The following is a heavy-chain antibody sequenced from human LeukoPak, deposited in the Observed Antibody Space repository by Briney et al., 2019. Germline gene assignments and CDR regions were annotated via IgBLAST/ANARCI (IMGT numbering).Heavy chain of an antibody. D-gene: IGHD4-17*01. Sequence: GGSLRLSCAASGFTFSSHWMSWVRQAPGKGLEWVAIINKDGSATYFLDSVKGRFTISRDNAKNSLYLQMNSLRAEDTAVYYCARGNYGEDYWGQGALVTVTS. J-gene: IGHJ4*02. CDR3: ARGNYGEDY. CDR1: GFTFSSHW. V-gene: IGHV3-7*05. CDR2: INKDGSAT.